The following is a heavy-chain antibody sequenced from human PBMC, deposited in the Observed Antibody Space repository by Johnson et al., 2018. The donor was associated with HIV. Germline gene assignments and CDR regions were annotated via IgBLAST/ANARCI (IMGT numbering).Heavy chain of an antibody. CDR2: ISYDGSNK. CDR3: ARGVEQLDDAFDI. D-gene: IGHD1-1*01. V-gene: IGHV3-30-3*01. CDR1: GFTFSSYA. J-gene: IGHJ3*02. Sequence: QVQLVESGGGVVQPGRSLRLSCAASGFTFSSYAMHWVRQAPGKGLEWVAVISYDGSNKYYAASVKGRFTISRDNSKNTLYLQMNSLGAEDTAVYYCARGVEQLDDAFDIWGQGTMVTVSS.